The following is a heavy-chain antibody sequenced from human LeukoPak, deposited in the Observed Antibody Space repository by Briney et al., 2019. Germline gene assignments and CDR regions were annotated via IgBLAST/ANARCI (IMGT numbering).Heavy chain of an antibody. CDR2: ISGSGGST. D-gene: IGHD3-22*01. V-gene: IGHV3-23*01. CDR3: AKIRIAMIEIDY. Sequence: GGSLRLSCAASGFTFSSYAMSCVRQAPGKGLEWVSAISGSGGSTYYADSVKGRFTISRDNSKNTLYLQMNSLRAEDTAVYYCAKIRIAMIEIDYWGQGTLVTVSS. J-gene: IGHJ4*02. CDR1: GFTFSSYA.